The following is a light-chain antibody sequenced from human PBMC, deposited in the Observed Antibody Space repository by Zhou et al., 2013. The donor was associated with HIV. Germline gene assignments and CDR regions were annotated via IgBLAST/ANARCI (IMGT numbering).Light chain of an antibody. CDR1: QSVRNN. Sequence: EIVLTQSPGTLSLSPGERATLSCRASQSVRNNYLAWYQQKPGQAPRLLIYDASKRATGIPARFSGSGSGTEFTLSIANLQSEDVAVYYCQQYNRWPPLTFGGGTQVEIK. J-gene: IGKJ4*01. V-gene: IGKV3D-15*01. CDR3: QQYNRWPPLT. CDR2: DAS.